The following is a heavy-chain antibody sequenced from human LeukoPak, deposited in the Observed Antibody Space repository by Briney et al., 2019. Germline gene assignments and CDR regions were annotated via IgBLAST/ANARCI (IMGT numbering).Heavy chain of an antibody. Sequence: GGSLRLSCAASGFTVSSNYMSWVRQAPGKGLEWVSVIYSGGSTYYADSVKGRFTISRDNSKNTLYLQMNSLRAEDTAVYYCARDRNGDWFDYWGQGTLVTGSS. CDR3: ARDRNGDWFDY. J-gene: IGHJ4*02. CDR2: IYSGGST. D-gene: IGHD4-17*01. V-gene: IGHV3-66*01. CDR1: GFTVSSNY.